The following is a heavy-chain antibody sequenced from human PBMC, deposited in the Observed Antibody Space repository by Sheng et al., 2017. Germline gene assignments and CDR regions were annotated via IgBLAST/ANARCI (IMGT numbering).Heavy chain of an antibody. Sequence: EVQLVESGGGLVQPGGSLRLSCAASGFSVSNNYMSWVRQAPGKGLEWVSVIYFGSTTSYADSVKGRFTISRDNSKNTLYLHMNSLRAEDTAVYYCAREEDAFDIWGQGTMVTVSS. V-gene: IGHV3-66*01. CDR2: IYFGSTT. CDR3: AREEDAFDI. CDR1: GFSVSNNY. J-gene: IGHJ3*02.